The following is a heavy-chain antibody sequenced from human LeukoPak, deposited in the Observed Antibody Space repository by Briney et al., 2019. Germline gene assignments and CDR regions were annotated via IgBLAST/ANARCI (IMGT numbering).Heavy chain of an antibody. Sequence: GGSLRLSCAASGFTFSNYAMSWVRQAPGKGLEWVSTISNSDSSTYYADSVKGRFTISRDNSENTLYLQMNSLRAEDTAVYYCAKATGYLLWGQGTLVIVSS. CDR1: GFTFSNYA. D-gene: IGHD1-14*01. V-gene: IGHV3-23*01. J-gene: IGHJ4*02. CDR2: ISNSDSST. CDR3: AKATGYLL.